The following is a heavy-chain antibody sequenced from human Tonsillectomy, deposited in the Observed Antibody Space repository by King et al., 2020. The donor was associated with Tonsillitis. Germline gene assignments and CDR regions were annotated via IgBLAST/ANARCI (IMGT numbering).Heavy chain of an antibody. CDR1: GFIFSSYG. CDR2: ISYDGINK. V-gene: IGHV3-30*18. J-gene: IGHJ6*02. Sequence: GQLVQSGGGVVQPGRSLRVSCAASGFIFSSYGMHWVRQAPGKGLEWVAVISYDGINKYYADSVKGRLTISRDNSKNTLYLQMNSLRDEDTAVYYCAKGEREDYYYGMDVWGQGTTVTVSS. D-gene: IGHD1-26*01. CDR3: AKGEREDYYYGMDV.